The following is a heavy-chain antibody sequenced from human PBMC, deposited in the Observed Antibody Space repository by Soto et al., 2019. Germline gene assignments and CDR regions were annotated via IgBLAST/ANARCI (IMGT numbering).Heavy chain of an antibody. J-gene: IGHJ4*02. CDR1: GGSISSGDYY. CDR3: ARVGAGYCTNGVCQNFDY. D-gene: IGHD2-8*01. V-gene: IGHV4-30-4*01. CDR2: IYYSGST. Sequence: QVQLQESGPGLVKPSQTLSLTCTVSGGSISSGDYYWSWIRQPPGKDLEWIGYIYYSGSTYYNPSLKSRVTISVDTSKNQFSLKLSSVTAADTAVYYCARVGAGYCTNGVCQNFDYWGQGTLVTVSS.